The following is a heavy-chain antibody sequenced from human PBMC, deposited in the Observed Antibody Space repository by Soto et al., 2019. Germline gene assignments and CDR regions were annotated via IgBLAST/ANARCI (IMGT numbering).Heavy chain of an antibody. CDR3: ARGAISTKIEY. CDR2: ILYGGGS. V-gene: IGHV4-59*01. J-gene: IGHJ4*01. D-gene: IGHD2-2*02. Sequence: SETLSLTCSVSGISIDKNYWTWIRQIPGKGLEWIGYILYGGGSSFNPSLKSRVTMSIDTSKSQFSLKLSSVTAAATAVYYCARGAISTKIEYWGHGTLVTVSS. CDR1: GISIDKNY.